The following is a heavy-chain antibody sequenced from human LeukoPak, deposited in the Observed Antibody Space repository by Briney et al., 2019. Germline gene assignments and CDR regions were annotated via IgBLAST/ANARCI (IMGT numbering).Heavy chain of an antibody. CDR2: ISSGSSTI. J-gene: IGHJ5*02. Sequence: GSLRLSFAASGFRFSSYSMNWVRPAPGKGLEWVSYISSGSSTIHYADSVKGRFTISRDNSKNTLYLQMNSLRAEDTAVYYCARAPIASSWYWFDPWGQGTLVTVSS. CDR3: ARAPIASSWYWFDP. D-gene: IGHD6-13*01. CDR1: GFRFSSYS. V-gene: IGHV3-48*01.